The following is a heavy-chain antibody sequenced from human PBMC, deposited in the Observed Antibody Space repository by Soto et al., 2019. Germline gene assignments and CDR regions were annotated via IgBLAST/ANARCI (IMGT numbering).Heavy chain of an antibody. CDR3: ARVKARIAARNTSWFDP. CDR2: INHSGST. D-gene: IGHD6-6*01. V-gene: IGHV4-34*01. J-gene: IGHJ5*02. Sequence: SETLCLTCAVYGGSFSGYYWSWIRQPPGKGLEWIGEINHSGSTNYNPSLKSRVTISVDTSKNQFSLKLSSVTAADTAVYYCARVKARIAARNTSWFDPWGQGTLVTVSS. CDR1: GGSFSGYY.